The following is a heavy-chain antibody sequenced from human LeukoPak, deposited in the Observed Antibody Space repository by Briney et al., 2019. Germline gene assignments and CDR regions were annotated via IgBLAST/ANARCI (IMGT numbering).Heavy chain of an antibody. CDR3: ARGQGNDVPFDY. CDR1: GYTLTGYY. Sequence: ASVKVSCKASGYTLTGYYMHWVRQAPGQGLEWMGWINPNSGGTNYAQKFQGRVTMTRDTSISTAYLELSRLRSDDTAVYYCARGQGNDVPFDYWGQGTLVTVSS. J-gene: IGHJ4*02. D-gene: IGHD1-1*01. V-gene: IGHV1-2*02. CDR2: INPNSGGT.